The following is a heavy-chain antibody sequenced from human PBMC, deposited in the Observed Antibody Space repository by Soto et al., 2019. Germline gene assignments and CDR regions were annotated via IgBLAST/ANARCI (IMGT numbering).Heavy chain of an antibody. CDR2: ISSSSSTI. CDR1: GFTFSSYS. J-gene: IGHJ5*02. CDR3: TRHPERIAQIGCFAH. D-gene: IGHD6-13*01. Sequence: EVQLVESGGGLVQPGGSLRLSCAASGFTFSSYSMNWVRQAPGKGLEWVSYISSSSSTIYYADSVKGRLTISRDNAKNSLYLQTNTLRAEDTAVYYCTRHPERIAQIGCFAHWRQGTLVTLSS. V-gene: IGHV3-48*01.